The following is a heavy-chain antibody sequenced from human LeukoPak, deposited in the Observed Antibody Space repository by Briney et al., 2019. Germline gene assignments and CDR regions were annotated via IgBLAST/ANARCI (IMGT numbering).Heavy chain of an antibody. J-gene: IGHJ4*02. CDR1: GFPLRSYG. D-gene: IGHD2-15*01. Sequence: GRSLRLSCAASGFPLRSYGMHWVRQAPGKGLEWVAVIWHDGKNKYYADSVKGRFTVSRDNSKNTLYLQMGSLRVEDTAVYFCARDRGSDDPIDYWGQGTLVTVSS. CDR3: ARDRGSDDPIDY. V-gene: IGHV3-33*01. CDR2: IWHDGKNK.